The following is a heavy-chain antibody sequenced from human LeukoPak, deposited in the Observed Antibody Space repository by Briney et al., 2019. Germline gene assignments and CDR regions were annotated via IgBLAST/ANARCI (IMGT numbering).Heavy chain of an antibody. CDR2: IYYSGST. D-gene: IGHD3-3*01. CDR3: ARDLSDRRYDFWSGYQASYYYYGMDV. V-gene: IGHV4-59*01. J-gene: IGHJ6*02. Sequence: PSETLSLTCTVSGGSISSYYWSWIRQPPGKGLEWIGYIYYSGSTNYNPSLKSRVTISVDTSKNQFSLKLSSVTAADTAVYYCARDLSDRRYDFWSGYQASYYYYGMDVWGQGTTVTVSS. CDR1: GGSISSYY.